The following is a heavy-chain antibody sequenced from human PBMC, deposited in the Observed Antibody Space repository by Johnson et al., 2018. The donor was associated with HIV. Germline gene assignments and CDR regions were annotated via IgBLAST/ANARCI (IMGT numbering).Heavy chain of an antibody. V-gene: IGHV3-33*08. CDR2: MWYDGSNK. CDR1: GFTFSSYG. D-gene: IGHD1-26*01. Sequence: QVQLVESGGGVVQPGRSLRLSCAASGFTFSSYGMHWVRQAPGKGLEWVAVMWYDGSNKYYADSVKGRFTISRDNSKNTLYLQMNSLRAEDTALYYCARVVGTSQGDAFDMWGQGTMVTVSS. CDR3: ARVVGTSQGDAFDM. J-gene: IGHJ3*02.